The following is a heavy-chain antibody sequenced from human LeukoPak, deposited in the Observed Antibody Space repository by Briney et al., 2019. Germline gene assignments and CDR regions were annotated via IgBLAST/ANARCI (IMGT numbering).Heavy chain of an antibody. V-gene: IGHV4-4*07. Sequence: SETLSLTCTVSGGSISSYYWSWIRQPAGKGLEWIGRIYTSGSTNYNPSLKSRVTISVDTSKNQFSLKLSSVTAADTAVYYCARDHGTYDILTGYYNWFDPWGQGTLVTVSS. CDR1: GGSISSYY. CDR2: IYTSGST. D-gene: IGHD3-9*01. CDR3: ARDHGTYDILTGYYNWFDP. J-gene: IGHJ5*02.